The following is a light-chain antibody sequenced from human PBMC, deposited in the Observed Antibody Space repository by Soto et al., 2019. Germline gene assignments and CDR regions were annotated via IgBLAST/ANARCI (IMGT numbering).Light chain of an antibody. Sequence: GAIVTITCRASQSISSWLAWYQQKPGKAPKLLIYVASTLQSGVPSRFSGRGSGTDFSLSISSLQPEDVATYYCQNYNSAPITFGQGTRLEI. J-gene: IGKJ5*01. CDR3: QNYNSAPIT. V-gene: IGKV1-27*01. CDR2: VAS. CDR1: QSISSW.